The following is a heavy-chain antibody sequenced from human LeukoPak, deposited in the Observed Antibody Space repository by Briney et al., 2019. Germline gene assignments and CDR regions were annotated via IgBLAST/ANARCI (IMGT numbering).Heavy chain of an antibody. J-gene: IGHJ4*02. CDR1: GFTFSNAW. CDR3: TKDRSGTVTTG. Sequence: GGSLRLSCAASGFTFSNAWMSWVRQAPGKGLEWVSAISGSGGSTYYADSVKGRFTISRDNSKNTLYLQMNSLRAEDTAVYYCTKDRSGTVTTGWGQGALVTVSS. CDR2: ISGSGGST. D-gene: IGHD4-17*01. V-gene: IGHV3-23*01.